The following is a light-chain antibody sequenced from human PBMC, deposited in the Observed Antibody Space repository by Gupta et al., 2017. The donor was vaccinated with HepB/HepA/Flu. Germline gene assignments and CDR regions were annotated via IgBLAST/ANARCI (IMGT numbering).Light chain of an antibody. CDR1: QSVSSNF. CDR2: GAS. CDR3: QQYDNSPWT. V-gene: IGKV3-20*01. J-gene: IGKJ1*01. Sequence: DIVLTQSPGTLSLSPGERATLSCRASQSVSSNFLAWYQQKPGQAPRLLIYGASSRAAGIPDRFSGSGSGTDFTLTISRLEPEDFAVYYCQQYDNSPWTFGPGTKVEIK.